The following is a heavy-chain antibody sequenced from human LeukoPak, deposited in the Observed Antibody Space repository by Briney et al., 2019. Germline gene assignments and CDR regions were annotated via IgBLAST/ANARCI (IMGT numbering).Heavy chain of an antibody. D-gene: IGHD3-3*01. J-gene: IGHJ4*02. Sequence: GGSLRPSCAASGFTFSSYWMTWVRQAPGKGLEWVANIKQDGSEKHYVDSVKGRFTISRDNAKNSLYLQMNSLRAEDTAVYYCARGVATYDLWNGCVWGQGTLVTVSS. CDR2: IKQDGSEK. CDR3: ARGVATYDLWNGCV. CDR1: GFTFSSYW. V-gene: IGHV3-7*01.